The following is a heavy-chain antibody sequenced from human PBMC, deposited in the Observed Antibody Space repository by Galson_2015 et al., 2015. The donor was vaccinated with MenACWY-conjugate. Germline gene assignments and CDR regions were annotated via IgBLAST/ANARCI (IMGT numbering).Heavy chain of an antibody. V-gene: IGHV3-74*01. CDR2: INSDGSST. Sequence: SLRLSCAASGFTFSSAWMSWVRQAPGKGLVWVSLINSDGSSTSYADSVKGRFTISRDNAKNTLYLQMNSLRAEDTAVYYCAVYCSSTRCYGASGGYWGQGTLVTVSS. D-gene: IGHD2-2*01. J-gene: IGHJ4*02. CDR3: AVYCSSTRCYGASGGY. CDR1: GFTFSSAW.